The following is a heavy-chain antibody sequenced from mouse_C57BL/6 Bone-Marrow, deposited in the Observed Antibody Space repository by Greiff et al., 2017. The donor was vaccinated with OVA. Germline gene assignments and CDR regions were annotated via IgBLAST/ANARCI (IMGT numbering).Heavy chain of an antibody. CDR2: ISSGGRYT. J-gene: IGHJ3*01. CDR3: ARHRYGSSSSFAY. V-gene: IGHV5-6*01. Sequence: VQLQQSGGDLVKPGGSLKLSCAASGFTFSSYGMSWVRQTPDKRLEWVATISSGGRYTYYPDSVKGRLTISRDNAKNTLYLQMSSLKSEDTAMYYCARHRYGSSSSFAYWGQGTLVTVSA. D-gene: IGHD1-1*01. CDR1: GFTFSSYG.